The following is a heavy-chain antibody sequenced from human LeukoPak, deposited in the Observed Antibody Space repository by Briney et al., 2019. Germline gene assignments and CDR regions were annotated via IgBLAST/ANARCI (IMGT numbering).Heavy chain of an antibody. V-gene: IGHV3-7*01. CDR1: GFTFSSYW. CDR3: ARSPFYYSSGWLDDAFDI. D-gene: IGHD6-19*01. J-gene: IGHJ3*02. CDR2: IKQDGSEK. Sequence: GGSLRLSCAASGFTFSSYWMSWVRQAPGKGLEWVANIKQDGSEKYYVDSVKGRFTISRDNAKNSLYLQMNSLRAEDTAVYYCARSPFYYSSGWLDDAFDIWGQGTMVTVSS.